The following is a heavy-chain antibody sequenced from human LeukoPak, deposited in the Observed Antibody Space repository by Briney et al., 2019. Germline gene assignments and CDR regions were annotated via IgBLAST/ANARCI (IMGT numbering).Heavy chain of an antibody. CDR3: ARLMPYYYDENHDAFDI. J-gene: IGHJ3*02. Sequence: GESLKISCKGSGYRFTSYWIGWVRQMPGKGLEWMGIIYPSDSDTRYSPSFQGQVSISADKSISTAYLQWSSLKASDTAMYYCARLMPYYYDENHDAFDIWGQGTMVTVSS. CDR1: GYRFTSYW. D-gene: IGHD3-22*01. V-gene: IGHV5-51*01. CDR2: IYPSDSDT.